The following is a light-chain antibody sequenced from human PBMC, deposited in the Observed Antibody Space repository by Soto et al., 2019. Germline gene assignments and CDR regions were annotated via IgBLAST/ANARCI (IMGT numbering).Light chain of an antibody. V-gene: IGLV2-14*01. Sequence: QSALTKPASVSGSPGQSITISCTGTSSDVGGYYSVSWYQQHPGKAPKLMIYDVTNRPSWVSNRFSRSKSGNTAYLTIPVLHSDHEAYYYCSSYTSSSTDVFGTGTKVTVL. CDR1: SSDVGGYYS. CDR2: DVT. CDR3: SSYTSSSTDV. J-gene: IGLJ1*01.